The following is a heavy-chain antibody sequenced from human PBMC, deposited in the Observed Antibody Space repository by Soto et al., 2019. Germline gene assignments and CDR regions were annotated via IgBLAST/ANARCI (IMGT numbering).Heavy chain of an antibody. CDR3: ARDLGGRGVPAAIQGNFYFDY. J-gene: IGHJ4*02. V-gene: IGHV3-48*02. D-gene: IGHD2-2*02. CDR1: GFTFSSYS. CDR2: ISSSSSTI. Sequence: EVQLVESGGGLVQPGGSLRLSCAASGFTFSSYSMNWVRQAPGKGLEWVSYISSSSSTIYYADSVKGRFTISRDNAKNSLYLQMNSLRDEDTAVYYCARDLGGRGVPAAIQGNFYFDYWGQGTLVTVSS.